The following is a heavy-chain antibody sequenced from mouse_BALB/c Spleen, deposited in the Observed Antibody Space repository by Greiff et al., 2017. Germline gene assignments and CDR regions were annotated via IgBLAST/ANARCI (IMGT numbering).Heavy chain of an antibody. CDR2: ISYSGST. D-gene: IGHD2-10*02. J-gene: IGHJ2*01. CDR1: GDSITSGY. CDR3: ARGRYGNYMYFDY. V-gene: IGHV3-8*02. Sequence: VQLKQSGPSLVKPSQTLSLTCSVTGDSITSGYWNWIRKFPGNKLEYMGYISYSGSTYYNPSLKSRISITRDTSKNQYYLQLNSVTTEDTATYYCARGRYGNYMYFDYWGQGTTLTVSS.